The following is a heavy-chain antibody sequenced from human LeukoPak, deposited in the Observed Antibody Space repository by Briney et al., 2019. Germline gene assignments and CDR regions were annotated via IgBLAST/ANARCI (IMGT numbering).Heavy chain of an antibody. V-gene: IGHV1-58*01. CDR3: AAEGRPTVVTFRKGAVDL. D-gene: IGHD4-23*01. CDR2: IVVGSGNT. J-gene: IGHJ3*01. CDR1: AFTFTSSS. Sequence: SVNVSCKASAFTFTSSSVQCVRHPRGERREWIGWIVVGSGNTNYAQKSEERVTITRDMSTSTDYMELSSLRSEDTAVYYCAAEGRPTVVTFRKGAVDLWGQGTMVTVSS.